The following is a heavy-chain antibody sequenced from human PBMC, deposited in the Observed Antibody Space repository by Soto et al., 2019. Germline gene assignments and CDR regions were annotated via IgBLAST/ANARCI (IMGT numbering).Heavy chain of an antibody. V-gene: IGHV1-46*01. CDR1: GYTFTSYY. CDR3: ARGTYYYYSSGYHNLGL. CDR2: INPSGGST. Sequence: ASVKGACKASGYTFTSYYMHWVRQAPGQGLEWMGIINPSGGSTSYAQKFQGRVTMTRDTSTSTVYMELSSLRSEDTAVYYCARGTYYYYSSGYHNLGLRGRGTLVIVSS. J-gene: IGHJ2*01. D-gene: IGHD3-22*01.